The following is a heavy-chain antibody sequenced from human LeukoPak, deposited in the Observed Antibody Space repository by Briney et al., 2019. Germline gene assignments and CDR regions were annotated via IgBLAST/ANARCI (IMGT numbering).Heavy chain of an antibody. Sequence: PSETLSLTCAVYGGSFSGYYWSWIRQPPGKGLEWIGVINHSGSTNYNPSLKSRVTISVDTSKNQFSLKLSSVTAADTAVYYCARGRGCSGGSCYFNYWGQGTLVTVSS. CDR2: INHSGST. J-gene: IGHJ4*02. V-gene: IGHV4-34*01. CDR3: ARGRGCSGGSCYFNY. CDR1: GGSFSGYY. D-gene: IGHD2-15*01.